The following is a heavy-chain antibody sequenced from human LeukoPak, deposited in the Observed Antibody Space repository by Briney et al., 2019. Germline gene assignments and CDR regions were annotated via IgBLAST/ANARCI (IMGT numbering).Heavy chain of an antibody. CDR1: GFTFSSYA. V-gene: IGHV3-30*01. D-gene: IGHD1-26*01. CDR3: ARGEVVGNFDY. CDR2: ISYDGSNK. J-gene: IGHJ4*02. Sequence: TGGSLRLSCAASGFTFSSYAMHWVRQAPGKGLEWVAVISYDGSNKYCADSVKGRFTISRDNSKNTLYLQMNSLRAEDTAVYYCARGEVVGNFDYWGQGTLVTVSS.